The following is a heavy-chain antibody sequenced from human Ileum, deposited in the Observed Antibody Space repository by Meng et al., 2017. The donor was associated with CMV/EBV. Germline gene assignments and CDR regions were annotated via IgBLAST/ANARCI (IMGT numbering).Heavy chain of an antibody. CDR2: ISSDGSTT. V-gene: IGHV3-64*02. Sequence: GEFLMTSCVGSRFTFSSHAMHWVRQAPGKGLDYLAAISSDGSTTYYADSVKGRFTCSRDNSKNTLYLQMGSLETDDTAAYYCARGVDSRSDMDLWGQGTLVTVSS. D-gene: IGHD6-6*01. CDR3: ARGVDSRSDMDL. CDR1: RFTFSSHA. J-gene: IGHJ5*02.